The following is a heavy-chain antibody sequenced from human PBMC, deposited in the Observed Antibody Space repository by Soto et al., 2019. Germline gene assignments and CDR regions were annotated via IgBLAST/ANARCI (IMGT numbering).Heavy chain of an antibody. CDR3: ARDSGDWAFDI. D-gene: IGHD2-21*02. CDR2: IYYSGST. Sequence: QVQLQESGPGLVKPSETLSLTCTVSGGSISSYYWSWIRQPPGKGLEWIGYIYYSGSTNYNPSLKSRVTISVDTSKNQFSLKLSSVTAADTAVYYCARDSGDWAFDIWGQGTMVTVSS. CDR1: GGSISSYY. J-gene: IGHJ3*02. V-gene: IGHV4-59*01.